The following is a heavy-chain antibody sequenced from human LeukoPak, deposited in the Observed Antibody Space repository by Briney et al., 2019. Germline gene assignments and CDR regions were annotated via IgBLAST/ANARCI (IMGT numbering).Heavy chain of an antibody. CDR2: ISGSGGST. Sequence: GGSLRLSCAASGFTFSSYAMSWVRQAPGKGLEWVSAISGSGGSTYYADSVKGRFTISRDNSKNTLYLQMNSLRAEDTAVYYCARDDRAYCSSTSCYALLPFDYWGQGTLVTVSS. J-gene: IGHJ4*01. D-gene: IGHD2-2*01. CDR3: ARDDRAYCSSTSCYALLPFDY. CDR1: GFTFSSYA. V-gene: IGHV3-23*01.